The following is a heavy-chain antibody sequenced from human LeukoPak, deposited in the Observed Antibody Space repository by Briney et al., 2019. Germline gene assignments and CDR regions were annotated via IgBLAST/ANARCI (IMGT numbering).Heavy chain of an antibody. Sequence: SETLSLTCTVSGGSNSSNYWSWVRQLAGRGLEWIGRFYISGSTKYNPSLKSRVTMSIDTSKNQFSLKLTSVTAADTAVYYCARDARLHYYFDYWGQGTLVTVSS. CDR2: FYISGST. CDR1: GGSNSSNY. J-gene: IGHJ4*02. D-gene: IGHD4-11*01. CDR3: ARDARLHYYFDY. V-gene: IGHV4-4*07.